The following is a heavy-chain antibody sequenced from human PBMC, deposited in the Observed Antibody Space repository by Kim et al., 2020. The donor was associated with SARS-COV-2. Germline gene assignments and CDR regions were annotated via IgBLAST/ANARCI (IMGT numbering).Heavy chain of an antibody. CDR2: INAGNGNT. Sequence: ASVKVSCKASGYTFTSYAMHWVRQAPGQRLEWMGWINAGNGNTKYSQKFQGRVTITRDTSASTAYMELSSLRSEDTAVYYCARDAGGYSSSWGNWFDPWGQGTLVTVSS. V-gene: IGHV1-3*01. CDR1: GYTFTSYA. D-gene: IGHD6-13*01. CDR3: ARDAGGYSSSWGNWFDP. J-gene: IGHJ5*02.